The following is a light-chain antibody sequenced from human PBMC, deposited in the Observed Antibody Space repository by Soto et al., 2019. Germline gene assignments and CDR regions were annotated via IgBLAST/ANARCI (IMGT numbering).Light chain of an antibody. V-gene: IGKV1-5*01. J-gene: IGKJ1*01. CDR1: QGVGSW. CDR2: DAS. Sequence: VDRVTIPCQASQGVGSWMAWYQQKPGKAPKLLIYDASSLESGVTSRFSGSGSGTEFALTIGSLQPDEIATYYCQQYTSHFWTSSHVTKV. CDR3: QQYTSHFWT.